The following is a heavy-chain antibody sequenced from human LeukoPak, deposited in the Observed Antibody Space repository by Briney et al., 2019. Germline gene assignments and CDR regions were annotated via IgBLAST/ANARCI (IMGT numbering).Heavy chain of an antibody. CDR1: GSAFTATC. V-gene: IGHV3-72*01. D-gene: IGHD4-17*01. CDR3: ARGDDYGEQFDY. CDR2: IRMKAIGYST. J-gene: IGHJ4*02. Sequence: GGFLRSSCGVPGSAFTATCTAWCGRAPGKGWGWVGCIRMKAIGYSTEYASSVKATFPTSRAASRPSRYRPMNSLRTEHTAVLDCARGDDYGEQFDYWGQGTLVTVSS.